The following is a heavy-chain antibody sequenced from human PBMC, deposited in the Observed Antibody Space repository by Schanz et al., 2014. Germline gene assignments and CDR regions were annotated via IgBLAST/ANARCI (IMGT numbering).Heavy chain of an antibody. CDR1: GFPFSDYF. J-gene: IGHJ4*02. CDR3: ARGGFGEVSYFDY. D-gene: IGHD3-10*01. CDR2: IGNGGVTI. V-gene: IGHV3-11*04. Sequence: QVQLVDSGGGLVKPGGSLRLSCTASGFPFSDYFMAWIRQPPGRGLEWVSYIGNGGVTIYYADSVKGRFTISRDNSKNTLYLQMNSLRPEDTAVYYCARGGFGEVSYFDYWGQGTLVTVSS.